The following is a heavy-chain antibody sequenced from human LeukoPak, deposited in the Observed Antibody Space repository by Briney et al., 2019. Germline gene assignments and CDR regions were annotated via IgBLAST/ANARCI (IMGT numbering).Heavy chain of an antibody. CDR2: INAGNGNT. CDR3: ARDFVAEAFDI. V-gene: IGHV1-3*01. Sequence: ASVKVSCTASGYTFTSYAMHWVRQAPGQRLEWMGWINAGNGNTKYSQKFQGRVTITRDTSASTAYMELSSLRSEDTAVYYCARDFVAEAFDIWGQGTMVTVSS. J-gene: IGHJ3*02. D-gene: IGHD2-21*01. CDR1: GYTFTSYA.